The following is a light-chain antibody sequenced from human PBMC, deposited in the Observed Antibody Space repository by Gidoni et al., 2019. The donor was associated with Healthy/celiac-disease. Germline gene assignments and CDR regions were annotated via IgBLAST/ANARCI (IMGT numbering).Light chain of an antibody. J-gene: IGKJ5*01. CDR1: QSISSY. CDR3: QQSYSTPFT. CDR2: AAS. V-gene: IGKV1-39*01. Sequence: DLQMTQSPSSLSAAVGDRVTITCRSSQSISSYLNWYQQKPGKAPKLLIYAASSLQSGVPSRFSGSGSGTDFTLTSSSLQPEDLATYYCQQSYSTPFTCXXXTRLEIK.